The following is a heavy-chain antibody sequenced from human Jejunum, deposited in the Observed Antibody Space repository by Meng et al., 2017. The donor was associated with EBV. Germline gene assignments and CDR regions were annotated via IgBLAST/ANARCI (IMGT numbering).Heavy chain of an antibody. Sequence: QVQVRESGPRLEKASGTLALPCVVSGGSISDNDWWSWVRQPPGKGLEWLGEIYHGGGTNYNPSLESRVTISVDKSKNQFSLKLNSVTVADTAVYYCAGNGYYALEYWGPGILVTVSS. V-gene: IGHV4-4*02. CDR1: GGSISDNDW. J-gene: IGHJ4*02. CDR2: IYHGGGT. D-gene: IGHD3-22*01. CDR3: AGNGYYALEY.